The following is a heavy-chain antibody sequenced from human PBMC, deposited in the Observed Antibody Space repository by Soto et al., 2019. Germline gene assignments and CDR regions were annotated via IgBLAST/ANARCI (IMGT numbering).Heavy chain of an antibody. V-gene: IGHV3-7*01. Sequence: GGSLRLSCVASGFTFSTSWMTWVRQAPGKGLEWVGNIAEDGSDKYYVDSVKGRFTISRDNAKNSLYLQMNSLRVEDTAVYYCARDPERGAFDIWGQGTRVTVSS. CDR1: GFTFSTSW. J-gene: IGHJ3*02. CDR2: IAEDGSDK. CDR3: ARDPERGAFDI.